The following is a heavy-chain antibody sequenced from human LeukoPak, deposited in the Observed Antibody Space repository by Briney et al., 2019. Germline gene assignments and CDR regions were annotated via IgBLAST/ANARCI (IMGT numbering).Heavy chain of an antibody. CDR1: GYTFTGYY. V-gene: IGHV1-2*02. CDR3: ARGDSSGYYYVWFDY. CDR2: INPNSGGT. D-gene: IGHD3-22*01. Sequence: ASVKVSCKASGYTFTGYYMHWARQAPGQGLEWMGWINPNSGGTNYAQKFQGRVTMTRDTSISTAYMELSRLRSDGTAVYYCARGDSSGYYYVWFDYWGQGTLVTVSS. J-gene: IGHJ4*02.